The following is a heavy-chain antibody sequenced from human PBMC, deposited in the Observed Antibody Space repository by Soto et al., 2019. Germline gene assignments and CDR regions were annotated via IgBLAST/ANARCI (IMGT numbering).Heavy chain of an antibody. J-gene: IGHJ6*02. CDR2: IYPGDSDT. CDR3: ASRGIAVAGTFYGMDV. Sequence: GESLKISCKGSGYSFTSYWIGWVRQMPGKGLEWMGIIYPGDSDTRYSPSFQGQVIISADKSISTAYLQWSSLKASDTAMYYCASRGIAVAGTFYGMDVWGQGTTVTVSS. D-gene: IGHD6-19*01. V-gene: IGHV5-51*01. CDR1: GYSFTSYW.